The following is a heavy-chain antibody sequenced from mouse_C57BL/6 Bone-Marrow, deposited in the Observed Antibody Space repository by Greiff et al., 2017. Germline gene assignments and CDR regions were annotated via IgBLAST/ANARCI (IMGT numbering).Heavy chain of an antibody. CDR1: GFSLTSYG. V-gene: IGHV2-6*01. CDR3: ASRGTGSMDY. CDR2: IWGAGST. D-gene: IGHD4-1*01. Sequence: VKLMEPGPGLVAPSQSLSITCTVSGFSLTSYGVDWVRQSPGKGLEWLGVIWGAGSTNYNSALKSRLSINKDNSKSQVFLKMNSLQTDDTAMYYCASRGTGSMDYWGQGTSVTVSS. J-gene: IGHJ4*01.